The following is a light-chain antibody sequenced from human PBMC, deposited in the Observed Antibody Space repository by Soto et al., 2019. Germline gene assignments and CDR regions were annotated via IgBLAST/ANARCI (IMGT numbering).Light chain of an antibody. CDR2: EVS. CDR3: CSYAGSSTPFV. CDR1: SSDVGSYNL. V-gene: IGLV2-23*02. Sequence: QSALTQPASVSGSTGQSITISCTGTSSDVGSYNLVSWYQQHPGKAPKLMIYEVSKRPSGVSNRFSGSKSGNTASLTISGIQAEDEADYYCCSYAGSSTPFVFGTGTKLTVL. J-gene: IGLJ1*01.